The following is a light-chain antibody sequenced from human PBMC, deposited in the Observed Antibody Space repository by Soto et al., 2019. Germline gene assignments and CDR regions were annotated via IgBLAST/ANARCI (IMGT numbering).Light chain of an antibody. Sequence: DIQMTQSPPSLSASVGDRVTITCPASQSISTYLNWFQHKRGKAPKVLIYGASNLQSGVPSRFSGGGSGTHFTLTISSLQPEDFATYYCQHSYSSRWTFGQGTKVEVK. J-gene: IGKJ1*01. CDR3: QHSYSSRWT. V-gene: IGKV1-39*01. CDR2: GAS. CDR1: QSISTY.